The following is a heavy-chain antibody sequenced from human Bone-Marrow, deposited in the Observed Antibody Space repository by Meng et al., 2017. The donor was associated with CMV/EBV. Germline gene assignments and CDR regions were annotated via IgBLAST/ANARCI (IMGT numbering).Heavy chain of an antibody. V-gene: IGHV1-69*05. J-gene: IGHJ6*02. CDR3: ARGYCSSTSCYRYGMDV. D-gene: IGHD2-2*02. CDR2: IIPIFGTA. Sequence: SVKVSCKASGFSFTAYYIHWVRQAPGQGLEWMGGIIPIFGTANYAQKFQGRVTITTDESTSTAYMELSSLRSEDTAVYYCARGYCSSTSCYRYGMDVWGQGTTVTVSS. CDR1: GFSFTAYY.